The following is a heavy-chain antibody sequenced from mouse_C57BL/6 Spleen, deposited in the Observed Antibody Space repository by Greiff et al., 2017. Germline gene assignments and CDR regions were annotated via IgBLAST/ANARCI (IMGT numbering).Heavy chain of an antibody. CDR3: ARLRYYGSSYYFDY. D-gene: IGHD1-1*01. J-gene: IGHJ2*01. CDR2: INYDGSST. CDR1: GFTFSDYY. Sequence: EVKVEESEGGLVQPGSSMKLSCTASGFTFSDYYMAWVRQVPEKGLEWVANINYDGSSTYYLDSLKSRFIISRDNAKNILYLQMSSLKSEDTATYYCARLRYYGSSYYFDYWGQRTTLTVSS. V-gene: IGHV5-16*01.